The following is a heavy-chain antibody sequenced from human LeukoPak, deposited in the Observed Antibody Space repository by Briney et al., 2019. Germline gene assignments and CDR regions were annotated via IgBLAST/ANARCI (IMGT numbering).Heavy chain of an antibody. V-gene: IGHV1-46*01. CDR1: GYTFTSYY. J-gene: IGHJ4*02. Sequence: ASVKVSCKASGYTFTSYYMHWVRQAPGQGLEWMGIVNPSGGSTSYAQKFQGRVTMTRDTSTSTVYMVLSSLRSEDTAVYYCARGHTPYSGSYYAGGRDYWGQGTLVTVSS. CDR2: VNPSGGST. D-gene: IGHD1-26*01. CDR3: ARGHTPYSGSYYAGGRDY.